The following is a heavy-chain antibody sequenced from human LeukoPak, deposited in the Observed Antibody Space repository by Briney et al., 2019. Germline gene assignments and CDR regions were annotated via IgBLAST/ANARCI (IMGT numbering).Heavy chain of an antibody. J-gene: IGHJ4*02. Sequence: GGSLTLSCAASGFSFSSYSMNWVRQAPGKGLECVSYISSCSSTIYYADSVKGRFTISRDNAKNSLYLQMNSLRAEDTAVYDCARDFHRRVYDSSGYSSYWGQGTLVTVSS. CDR1: GFSFSSYS. CDR2: ISSCSSTI. CDR3: ARDFHRRVYDSSGYSSY. D-gene: IGHD3-22*01. V-gene: IGHV3-48*01.